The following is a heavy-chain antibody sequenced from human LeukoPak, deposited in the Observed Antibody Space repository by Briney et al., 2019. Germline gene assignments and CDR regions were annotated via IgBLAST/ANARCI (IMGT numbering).Heavy chain of an antibody. CDR2: ISPYRGDT. V-gene: IGHV1-18*01. CDR1: GYTFNSYG. D-gene: IGHD3-22*01. CDR3: ARQVLIVGGRYGMDV. Sequence: ASVKVSCKASGYTFNSYGISWVRQAPGQGLRWMGWISPYRGDTEYAQKIRGRVSMTTDTSTSTAYMELRSLRSDDTAVYYCARQVLIVGGRYGMDVWGQGTTVTVSS. J-gene: IGHJ6*02.